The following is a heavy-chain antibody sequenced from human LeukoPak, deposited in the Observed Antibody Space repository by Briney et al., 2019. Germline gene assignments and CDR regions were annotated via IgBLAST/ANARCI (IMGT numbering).Heavy chain of an antibody. CDR1: GGSISSYY. CDR2: IYTSGST. D-gene: IGHD2-8*01. V-gene: IGHV4-4*07. J-gene: IGHJ5*02. CDR3: ARDRIGYCTNGVCYTSSSSSWYWFDP. Sequence: SETLSLTCTVYGGSISSYYWSWIRQPAGKGLEWIGRIYTSGSTNYNPSLKSRVTMSVDTSKNQFSLKLSSVTAADTAVYYCARDRIGYCTNGVCYTSSSSSWYWFDPWGQGTLVTVSS.